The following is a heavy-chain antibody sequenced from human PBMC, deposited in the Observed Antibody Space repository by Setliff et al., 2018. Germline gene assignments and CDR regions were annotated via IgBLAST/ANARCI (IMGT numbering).Heavy chain of an antibody. CDR1: GYTFSTYG. V-gene: IGHV1-18*01. CDR3: ARDQGHGITAAGPDF. CDR2: ISAYNGNT. J-gene: IGHJ4*02. Sequence: ASVKVSCKDSGYTFSTYGISWVRQAPGQGLEWMGWISAYNGNTNYAQKFQGRVTMTSDPSISTAYMELSGLRSDDTAVYFCARDQGHGITAAGPDFWGQGTLVTVSS. D-gene: IGHD6-13*01.